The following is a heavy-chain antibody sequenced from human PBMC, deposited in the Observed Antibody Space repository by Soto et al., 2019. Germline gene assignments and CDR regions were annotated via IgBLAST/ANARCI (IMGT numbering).Heavy chain of an antibody. CDR1: GFTVSSNY. Sequence: GGSLRLSCAASGFTVSSNYMSWVRQAPGKGLEWVSVIYSGGSTYYADSVKGRFTISRDNSKNTLYLQMNSLRAEDTAVYYCAAADSGGKFAYWGQGILVTVSS. V-gene: IGHV3-53*01. CDR2: IYSGGST. J-gene: IGHJ4*02. D-gene: IGHD4-17*01. CDR3: AAADSGGKFAY.